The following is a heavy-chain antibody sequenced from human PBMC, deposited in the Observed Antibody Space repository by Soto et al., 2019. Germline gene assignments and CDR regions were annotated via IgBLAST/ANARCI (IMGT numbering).Heavy chain of an antibody. D-gene: IGHD1-1*01. CDR2: ISGGGGSK. CDR3: ARTEAFYGSGDRGTFDY. CDR1: GFTFSSYA. V-gene: IGHV3-23*01. Sequence: EVQLLESGGGLVPPGGSLRLSCAASGFTFSSYAMSWVRQAPGKGLEWVSAISGGGGSKYYADSVKGRFTISRDNSKNTLYLQMNSLRAEDTAVYYCARTEAFYGSGDRGTFDYWGQGTLVTVSS. J-gene: IGHJ4*02.